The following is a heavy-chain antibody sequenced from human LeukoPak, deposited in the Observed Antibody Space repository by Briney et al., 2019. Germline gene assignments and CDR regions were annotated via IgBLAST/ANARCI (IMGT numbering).Heavy chain of an antibody. CDR1: GDSVSSKSAA. V-gene: IGHV6-1*01. CDR3: ARGTGAFDY. Sequence: SQTLSLTCAISGDSVSSKSAAWNWFRQSPSRGLECLGRTYYRSNFYNDYAVSVKSRISINPDTSKDQFSLQLNSVTPEDTAVYYCARGTGAFDYWGQGTLVTVSS. CDR2: TYYRSNFYN. J-gene: IGHJ4*02.